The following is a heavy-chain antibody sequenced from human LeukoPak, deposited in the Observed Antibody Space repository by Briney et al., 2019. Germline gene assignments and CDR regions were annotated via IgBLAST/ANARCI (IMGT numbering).Heavy chain of an antibody. D-gene: IGHD2-15*01. V-gene: IGHV3-48*03. Sequence: QPGGSLRLSCAASGFTFSSYEMNWVRQAPGKGLEWVSYISSSGSTIYYADSVKGRFTISRDNAKNSLYLQMNSLRAEGTAVYYCARGQVVAAFDYWGQGTLVTVSS. CDR3: ARGQVVAAFDY. J-gene: IGHJ4*02. CDR2: ISSSGSTI. CDR1: GFTFSSYE.